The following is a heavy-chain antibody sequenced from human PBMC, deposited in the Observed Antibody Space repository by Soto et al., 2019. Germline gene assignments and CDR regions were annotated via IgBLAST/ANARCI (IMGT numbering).Heavy chain of an antibody. Sequence: SETLSLTCTVSGGSISSGGYYWRWIRQHPGKGLEWIGYIYYSGSTYCNPSLKSRVTISVDTSKNQFSLKLSSVTAADTAVYYCARVFSDSSSFFDPWGQGTLVTVSS. J-gene: IGHJ5*02. D-gene: IGHD6-13*01. CDR2: IYYSGST. CDR3: ARVFSDSSSFFDP. CDR1: GGSISSGGYY. V-gene: IGHV4-31*03.